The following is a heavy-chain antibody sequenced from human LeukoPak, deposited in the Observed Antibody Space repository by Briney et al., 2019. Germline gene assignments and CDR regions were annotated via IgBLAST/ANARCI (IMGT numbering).Heavy chain of an antibody. CDR1: GFTVSSKY. CDR3: ASVTMVRGPHFDY. CDR2: MYSGGST. J-gene: IGHJ4*02. V-gene: IGHV3-53*01. D-gene: IGHD3-10*01. Sequence: PGGSLRLSCAASGFTVSSKYMSWVRQAPGKGLEWVSVMYSGGSTYYADSVEGRFTISRDNSKNTVYLQMNSLGAEDTAVYYCASVTMVRGPHFDYWGQGTLVTVSS.